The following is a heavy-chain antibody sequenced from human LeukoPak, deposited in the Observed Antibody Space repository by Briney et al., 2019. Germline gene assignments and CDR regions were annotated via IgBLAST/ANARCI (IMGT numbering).Heavy chain of an antibody. Sequence: GGSLRLPCAASGFTFSSYEMNWVRQAPGKGLEWVSYISSSGSTIYYADSVKGRFTISRDNAKNSLHLQMNSLRAEDTAVYYCARETLELGYWGQGTLVTVSS. D-gene: IGHD1-7*01. V-gene: IGHV3-48*03. CDR2: ISSSGSTI. CDR1: GFTFSSYE. CDR3: ARETLELGY. J-gene: IGHJ4*02.